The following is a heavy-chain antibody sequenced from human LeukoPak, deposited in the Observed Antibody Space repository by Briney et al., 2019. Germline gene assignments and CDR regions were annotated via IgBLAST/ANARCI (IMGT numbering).Heavy chain of an antibody. V-gene: IGHV4-59*01. CDR3: ARGTKTGNTGYDWSY. Sequence: PSETLSLTCSVSGASISPYYWTWIRQPPGRGLEWIGYIYYTGSTTYNSSLKSRVTMSVDTATNQFTLELSSVTAADTAVYYCARGTKTGNTGYDWSYWGQGSLVTVYS. J-gene: IGHJ4*02. CDR1: GASISPYY. CDR2: IYYTGST. D-gene: IGHD5-12*01.